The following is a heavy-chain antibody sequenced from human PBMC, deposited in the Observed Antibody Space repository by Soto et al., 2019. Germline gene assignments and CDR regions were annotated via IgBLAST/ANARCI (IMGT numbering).Heavy chain of an antibody. CDR2: ISWNSGSI. J-gene: IGHJ6*02. CDR1: GFTFDDYA. Sequence: PGGSLRLSCAASGFTFDDYAMHWVRQGPGKGLEWVSGISWNSGSIGYADSVKGRFTISRDNAKNSLYLQMNSLRAEDTALYYCAKDYLNFYDTSGPTYYYYYGMDVWGQGTTVTVSS. CDR3: AKDYLNFYDTSGPTYYYYYGMDV. D-gene: IGHD3-22*01. V-gene: IGHV3-9*01.